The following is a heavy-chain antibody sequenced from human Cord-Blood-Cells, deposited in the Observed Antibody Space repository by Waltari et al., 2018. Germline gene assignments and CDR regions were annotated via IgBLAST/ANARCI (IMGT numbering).Heavy chain of an antibody. CDR2: VYSGGST. J-gene: IGHJ4*02. CDR1: GFTVSSNY. Sequence: EVQLVESGGGLIQPGGSLRLSCAASGFTVSSNYMSWVRQAPGKGLGWFSVVYSGGSTYYADSVEGRFTISRDNSKNTLYLQMNSLRAEDTAVYYCARDAPPMGDSSGYPDYWGQGTLVTVSS. D-gene: IGHD3-22*01. V-gene: IGHV3-53*01. CDR3: ARDAPPMGDSSGYPDY.